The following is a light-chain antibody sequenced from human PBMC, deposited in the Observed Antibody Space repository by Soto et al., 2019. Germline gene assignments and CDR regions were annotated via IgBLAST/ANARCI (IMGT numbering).Light chain of an antibody. J-gene: IGKJ1*01. Sequence: DIQMTQSPSTLSASLGDRVTITCRASQSISSWLAWYQQKPGKAPKLLIYTTSNLQSGVPSRFSGSGSGTDFTLTISSLQPEDSATYYCQQSYSTWSFGQGTKVDI. CDR3: QQSYSTWS. CDR1: QSISSW. V-gene: IGKV1-39*01. CDR2: TTS.